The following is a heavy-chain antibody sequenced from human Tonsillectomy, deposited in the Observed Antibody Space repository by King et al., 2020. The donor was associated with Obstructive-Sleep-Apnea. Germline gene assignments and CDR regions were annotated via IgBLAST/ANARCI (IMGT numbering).Heavy chain of an antibody. CDR3: VKSYSSGWYVPFDY. J-gene: IGHJ4*02. D-gene: IGHD6-19*01. Sequence: VQLVESGGGLVQPGRSLRLSCAASGFTFDDYGMHWVRQAPGKGLEWVSGSSWNSGSIGYADSVKGRFTISRDNAKNSLYLQMNSLRAEDTALYYCVKSYSSGWYVPFDYWGQGTLVTVSS. CDR1: GFTFDDYG. V-gene: IGHV3-9*01. CDR2: SSWNSGSI.